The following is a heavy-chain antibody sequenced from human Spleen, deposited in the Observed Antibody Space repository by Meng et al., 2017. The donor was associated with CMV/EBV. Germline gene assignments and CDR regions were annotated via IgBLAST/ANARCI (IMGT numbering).Heavy chain of an antibody. CDR1: GFTFNSYT. Sequence: GGSLRLSCAVPGFTFNSYTMNWVRQAPGKGLEWVSSISSRSGYIYYIDSVKGRFTVSRDNAKDSVFLQMHSLRVDDTAIYYCARGGGYGMDVWGQGTTVTVSS. CDR2: ISSRSGYI. CDR3: ARGGGYGMDV. J-gene: IGHJ6*02. V-gene: IGHV3-21*06.